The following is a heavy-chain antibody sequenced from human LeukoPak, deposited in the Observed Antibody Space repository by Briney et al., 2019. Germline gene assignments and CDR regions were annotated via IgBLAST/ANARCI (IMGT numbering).Heavy chain of an antibody. CDR1: GFTFSSSD. CDR3: ARRATSERGYSYGLDY. D-gene: IGHD5-18*01. V-gene: IGHV3-13*01. CDR2: IGTAGDT. J-gene: IGHJ4*02. Sequence: GGSLRLSCAASGFTFSSSDMHWVRQAPGKGLEWVSAIGTAGDTYYEVSVKGRFTISRENAKNSLYLQMNSLRPGDTAVYYCARRATSERGYSYGLDYWGQGTLVTVSS.